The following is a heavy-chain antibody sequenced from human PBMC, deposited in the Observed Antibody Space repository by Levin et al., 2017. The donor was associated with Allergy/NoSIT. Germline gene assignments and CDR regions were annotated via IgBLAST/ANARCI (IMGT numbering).Heavy chain of an antibody. Sequence: SSETLSLTCAVYGGSFSGYYWSWIRQPPGKGLEWIGEINHSGSTNYNPSLKSRVTISVDTSKNQFSLKLSSVTAADTAVYYCARHRGWMYAMGSGWFDPWGQGTLVTVSS. D-gene: IGHD2-8*01. CDR3: ARHRGWMYAMGSGWFDP. CDR2: INHSGST. CDR1: GGSFSGYY. V-gene: IGHV4-34*01. J-gene: IGHJ5*02.